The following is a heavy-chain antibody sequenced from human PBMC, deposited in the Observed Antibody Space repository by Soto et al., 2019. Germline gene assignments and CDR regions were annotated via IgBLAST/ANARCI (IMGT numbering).Heavy chain of an antibody. J-gene: IGHJ6*02. Sequence: QVQLVQSGAEVKKPGASVKVSCKASGYTFTSYGISWVRQAPGLGLEWMGWISAYNGNTNYAQTLQGRVTMTTDTSTSTAYMELRSQRSDDTAVYYCAGALRRMSYYYYGMDVWGQGTTVTVSS. V-gene: IGHV1-18*01. CDR3: AGALRRMSYYYYGMDV. CDR2: ISAYNGNT. D-gene: IGHD2-15*01. CDR1: GYTFTSYG.